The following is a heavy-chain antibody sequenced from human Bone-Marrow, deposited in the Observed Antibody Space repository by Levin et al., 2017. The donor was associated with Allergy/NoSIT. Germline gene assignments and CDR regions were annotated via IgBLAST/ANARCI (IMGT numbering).Heavy chain of an antibody. CDR2: ISGRAGNT. D-gene: IGHD3-16*01. V-gene: IGHV3-23*01. CDR1: GFTFSNYA. Sequence: TGGSLRLSCAASGFTFSNYAMSWVRQAPGKGLEWVSDISGRAGNTNYADSAKGRFTISRDNSKNTLYLQMNSLRVEDTAVYYCARHWGHWGQGTLVTVSS. CDR3: ARHWGH. J-gene: IGHJ4*02.